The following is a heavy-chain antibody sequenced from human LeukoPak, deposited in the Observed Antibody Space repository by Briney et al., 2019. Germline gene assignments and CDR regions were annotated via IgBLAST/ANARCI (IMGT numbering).Heavy chain of an antibody. CDR3: ARDYLRTTVTAPWYFDL. V-gene: IGHV3-21*01. CDR1: GFTFSSYS. J-gene: IGHJ2*01. CDR2: ISSSSIYI. Sequence: PGGSLRLSCAASGFTFSSYSMNWVRQAPGKGLEWVSSISSSSIYIYYTDSVKGRFTISRDNAKNSLYLQMNSLRAEDTAVYYCARDYLRTTVTAPWYFDLWGRGTLVTVSS. D-gene: IGHD4-17*01.